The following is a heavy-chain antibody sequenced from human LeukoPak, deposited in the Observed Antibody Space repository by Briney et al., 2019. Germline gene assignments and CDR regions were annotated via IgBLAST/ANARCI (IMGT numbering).Heavy chain of an antibody. D-gene: IGHD2-15*01. CDR2: IYYSGST. V-gene: IGHV4-31*03. CDR1: GVSISSGGYY. Sequence: PSETLSLTCTVSGVSISSGGYYWSWIRQHPGKGREWIGYIYYSGSTYYNPSLSSRVTISVDTSKNQLSLKLSYVTAADTAVYYCARSCSGGSCSYFDYWGQGTLVTVSS. J-gene: IGHJ4*02. CDR3: ARSCSGGSCSYFDY.